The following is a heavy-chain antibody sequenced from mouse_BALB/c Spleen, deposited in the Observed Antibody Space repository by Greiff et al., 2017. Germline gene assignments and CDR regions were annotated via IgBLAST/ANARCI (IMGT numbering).Heavy chain of an antibody. CDR3: ARSPGDHYYAMDY. J-gene: IGHJ4*01. V-gene: IGHV1-80*01. CDR2: IYPGDGDT. Sequence: QVQLQQSGAELVRPGSSVKISCKASGYAFSSYWMNWVKQRPGQGLEWIGQIYPGDGDTNYNGKFKGKATLTVDKSSSTAYMQLSSLTSEDSAVYVCARSPGDHYYAMDYWGQGTSVTVSA. CDR1: GYAFSSYW.